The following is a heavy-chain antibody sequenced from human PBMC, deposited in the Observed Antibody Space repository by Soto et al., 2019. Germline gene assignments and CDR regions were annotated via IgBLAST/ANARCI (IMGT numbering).Heavy chain of an antibody. D-gene: IGHD2-2*01. CDR3: VRYCSTTKCPFDY. Sequence: SETLSLTCTVSGGSISSGGSYWGWIRQPPGKGLEWIGYIYYSGNTYFNPSLKSRVTLSVGTSKNQFSLNLSSVTAADTAVYYCVRYCSTTKCPFDYWGQGTLVTVSS. CDR2: IYYSGNT. V-gene: IGHV4-30-4*01. CDR1: GGSISSGGSY. J-gene: IGHJ4*02.